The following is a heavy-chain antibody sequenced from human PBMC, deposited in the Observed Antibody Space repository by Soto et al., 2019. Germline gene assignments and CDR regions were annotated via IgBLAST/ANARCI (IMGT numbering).Heavy chain of an antibody. CDR2: VYYTGSN. CDR1: GGSISGSY. Sequence: TLSLPYSLFGGSISGSYWIWIRQSPGKGLEWLGYVYYTGSNKYSRSLRSRVSISVDTSKHEFSLSLSSVTAADTAVYFCARSVAAPGAHIDYWGQGTQVTVSS. CDR3: ARSVAAPGAHIDY. D-gene: IGHD6-13*01. V-gene: IGHV4-59*01. J-gene: IGHJ4*02.